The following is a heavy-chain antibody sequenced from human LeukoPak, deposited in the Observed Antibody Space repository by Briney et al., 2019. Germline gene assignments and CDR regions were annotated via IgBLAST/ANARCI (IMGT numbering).Heavy chain of an antibody. CDR2: IQSGGSRA. J-gene: IGHJ4*02. CDR3: AREGANYQDYFDS. Sequence: RGSLRLSCAGSRFAFRSYRMHWVRQTPGKGLVWVSRIQSGGSRADYAGFAKGRFTISRDNARDTVDLQMNSLRAEDTAVYYCAREGANYQDYFDSWGQGTLVTVSS. V-gene: IGHV3-74*01. D-gene: IGHD4/OR15-4a*01. CDR1: RFAFRSYR.